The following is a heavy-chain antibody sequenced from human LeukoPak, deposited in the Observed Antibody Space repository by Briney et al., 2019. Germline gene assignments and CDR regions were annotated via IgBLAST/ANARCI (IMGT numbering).Heavy chain of an antibody. J-gene: IGHJ4*02. D-gene: IGHD3-22*01. CDR3: ARNFHRRLYDSSGYYPY. V-gene: IGHV3-30*02. CDR1: GFTFSSYG. CDR2: IRYDGSNK. Sequence: GGSLRLSCAASGFTFSSYGMHWVRQAPGKGLEWVAFIRYDGSNKYYADSVKGRFTISRDNSENTLYLQMNSLRAEDTAVYYCARNFHRRLYDSSGYYPYWGQGTLVTVSS.